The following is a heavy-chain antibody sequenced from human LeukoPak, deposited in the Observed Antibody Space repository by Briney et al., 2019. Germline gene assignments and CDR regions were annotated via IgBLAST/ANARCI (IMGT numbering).Heavy chain of an antibody. Sequence: SETLSLTCTVSGGSISSYYWSWIRQPAGKGLEWIGRIYTSGSTNYNPSLMSRVTMSVDTSKNQFSLKLSSVTAADTAVYYCASIVVVTAADPSDAFDIWGQGTMVTVSS. D-gene: IGHD2-21*02. J-gene: IGHJ3*02. CDR2: IYTSGST. CDR3: ASIVVVTAADPSDAFDI. CDR1: GGSISSYY. V-gene: IGHV4-4*07.